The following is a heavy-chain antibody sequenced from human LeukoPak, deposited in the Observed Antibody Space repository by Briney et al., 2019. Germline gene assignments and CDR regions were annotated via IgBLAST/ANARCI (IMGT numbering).Heavy chain of an antibody. Sequence: PGRSLRLSCVASGFPFSSYGMHWVRQAPGRGLEWVAVIWYDGSNKYYADSMKGRFTISRDNSKNTLYLQMNNLRAEDTGVYYCARAVEPFDYWGQGTLVTVSS. CDR2: IWYDGSNK. D-gene: IGHD1-26*01. V-gene: IGHV3-33*01. CDR3: ARAVEPFDY. J-gene: IGHJ4*02. CDR1: GFPFSSYG.